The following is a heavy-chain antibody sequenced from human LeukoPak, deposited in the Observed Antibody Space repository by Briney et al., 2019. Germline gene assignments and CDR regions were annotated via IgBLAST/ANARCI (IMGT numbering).Heavy chain of an antibody. Sequence: SETLSLTCTVSGGSISSYYWSWIRQPPGKGLEWIGYIYTSGSTNYNPSLKSRVTISVDTSRNQFSLKLSSVTAADTAVYYCARHQYYDFWSGYPLYSFDYWGQGTLVTVSS. CDR1: GGSISSYY. D-gene: IGHD3-3*01. CDR3: ARHQYYDFWSGYPLYSFDY. J-gene: IGHJ4*02. V-gene: IGHV4-4*09. CDR2: IYTSGST.